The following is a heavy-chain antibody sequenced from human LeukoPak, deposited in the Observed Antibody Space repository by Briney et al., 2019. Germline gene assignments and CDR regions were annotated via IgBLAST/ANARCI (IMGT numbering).Heavy chain of an antibody. Sequence: GESLKISCKGSGYSFTSYWIGWVRQMPGKGLEWMGIIYPGGFDTRYSSSFQGQVTISADKSISTAYLQWSSLKASDTAMYYCARQPYYDFWSGSTGGFDYWGQGTLVTVSS. CDR2: IYPGGFDT. CDR3: ARQPYYDFWSGSTGGFDY. J-gene: IGHJ4*02. D-gene: IGHD3-3*01. CDR1: GYSFTSYW. V-gene: IGHV5-51*01.